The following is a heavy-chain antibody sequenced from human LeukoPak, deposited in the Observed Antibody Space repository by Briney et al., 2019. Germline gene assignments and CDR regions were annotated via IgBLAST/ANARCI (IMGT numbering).Heavy chain of an antibody. CDR2: INPNSGAT. Sequence: GASVKVSCKASGYIFSDYYMHWIRQAPGQGLGWMGWINPNSGATNFAQNFQGRVTMTRDTSVSTVYMDLSGLRSDDTAIYYCAKDRGGAPVKPSCFEYWGQGTLITVS. D-gene: IGHD3-10*01. J-gene: IGHJ4*02. V-gene: IGHV1-2*02. CDR1: GYIFSDYY. CDR3: AKDRGGAPVKPSCFEY.